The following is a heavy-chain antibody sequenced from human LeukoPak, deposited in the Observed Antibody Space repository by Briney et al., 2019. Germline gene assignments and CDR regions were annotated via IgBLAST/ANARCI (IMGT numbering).Heavy chain of an antibody. V-gene: IGHV3-23*01. CDR2: ICGSGGRT. J-gene: IGHJ4*02. CDR1: VFSFSSYA. CDR3: AKDRGPGYSGRSYFYY. Sequence: GGSLRLSCAASVFSFSSYAMSWGRQAPGEGLEWVSPICGSGGRTYYADSGKGRFTISRDNSKNTLYLQMNSLRAEDTAVYYCAKDRGPGYSGRSYFYYWGQGTLVTVSS. D-gene: IGHD5-12*01.